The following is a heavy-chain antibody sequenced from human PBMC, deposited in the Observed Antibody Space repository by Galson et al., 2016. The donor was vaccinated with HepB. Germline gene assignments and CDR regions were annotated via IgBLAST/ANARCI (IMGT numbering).Heavy chain of an antibody. CDR3: ACLIIFGGVIDS. Sequence: SVKVSCKASGHTFTGYYIHWVRQAPGQGLEWMGWINPNSGDTKFAQKFQGRVTMTRDTSISTAYMELTRLRSDDTAVYYCACLIIFGGVIDSWGQGTPVTVSS. CDR2: INPNSGDT. J-gene: IGHJ4*02. CDR1: GHTFTGYY. V-gene: IGHV1-2*02. D-gene: IGHD3-16*01.